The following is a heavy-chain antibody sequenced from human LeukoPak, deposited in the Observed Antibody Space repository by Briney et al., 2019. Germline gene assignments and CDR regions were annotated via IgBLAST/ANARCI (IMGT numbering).Heavy chain of an antibody. CDR3: GRDMYSSSWVWFDP. V-gene: IGHV3-7*01. CDR2: IKQDGSEK. CDR1: GFTFSSYW. Sequence: PGGSLRLSCAASGFTFSSYWMSWVRQAPGKGLEWVANIKQDGSEKYYVDSVKGRFTISRDNAKNSLYLQMNSLRAEDTAVYYCGRDMYSSSWVWFDPWGQGTLVTVSS. D-gene: IGHD6-13*01. J-gene: IGHJ5*02.